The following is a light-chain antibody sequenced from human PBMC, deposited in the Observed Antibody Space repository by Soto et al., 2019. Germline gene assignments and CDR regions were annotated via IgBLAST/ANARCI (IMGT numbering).Light chain of an antibody. J-gene: IGKJ1*01. V-gene: IGKV3-11*01. CDR1: QSVSSY. Sequence: EIVLTQSPATPSLSPGERATLSCRASQSVSSYLAWYQQKPGQAPRLLIYDASNRATGIPARFSGSGSGTDFTLTISILEPEDFAVYYCQQRSNWPPWTFGQGTKVDIK. CDR3: QQRSNWPPWT. CDR2: DAS.